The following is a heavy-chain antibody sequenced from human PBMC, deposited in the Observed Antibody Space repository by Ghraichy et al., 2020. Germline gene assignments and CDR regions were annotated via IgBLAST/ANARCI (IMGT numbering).Heavy chain of an antibody. V-gene: IGHV3-23*01. CDR2: ISGSGGST. J-gene: IGHJ4*02. D-gene: IGHD3-10*01. Sequence: GGSLRLSCAASGFTFSSYAMSWVRQAPGKGLEWVSAISGSGGSTYYADSVKGRFTISRDNSKNTLYLQMNSLRAEDTAVYYCAKIPTRYYYGSGSYNDYWGQGTLVTVSS. CDR3: AKIPTRYYYGSGSYNDY. CDR1: GFTFSSYA.